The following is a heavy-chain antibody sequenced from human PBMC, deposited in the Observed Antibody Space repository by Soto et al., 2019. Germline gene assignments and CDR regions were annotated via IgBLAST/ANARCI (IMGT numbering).Heavy chain of an antibody. CDR2: ISENGVNK. Sequence: QPGGSLRLSCSASGFTFTSFAIHWVRQAPGKGLEWVAVISENGVNKYSAESVRGRFVTSRDNSKNTVELEMNSLRPEDTAIYFCARRLTKTVSALGYWGQGTLVTVSS. D-gene: IGHD2-8*01. CDR3: ARRLTKTVSALGY. J-gene: IGHJ4*02. V-gene: IGHV3-30*09. CDR1: GFTFTSFA.